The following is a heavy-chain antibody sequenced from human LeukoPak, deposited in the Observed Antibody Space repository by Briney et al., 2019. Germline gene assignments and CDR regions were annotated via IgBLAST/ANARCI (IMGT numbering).Heavy chain of an antibody. CDR1: GFTFSTYA. CDR2: LNYNGGNT. CDR3: AKDVTIFGVKDY. J-gene: IGHJ4*02. D-gene: IGHD3-3*01. V-gene: IGHV3-23*01. Sequence: PGGSLRLSCAASGFTFSTYAMTWLRQAPGKGLEWVSALNYNGGNTYYADSVKGRFTISRDNSKNTLYLQMNSLRAEDTAVYYCAKDVTIFGVKDYWGQGTLVTVSS.